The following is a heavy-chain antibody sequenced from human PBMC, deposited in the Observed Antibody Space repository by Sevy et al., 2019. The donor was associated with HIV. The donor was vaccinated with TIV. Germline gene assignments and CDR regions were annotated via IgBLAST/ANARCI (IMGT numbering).Heavy chain of an antibody. CDR3: ARDNLLPIMVSMVRGALSYYFDY. D-gene: IGHD3-10*01. V-gene: IGHV3-33*01. J-gene: IGHJ4*02. CDR2: IWYDGINR. Sequence: GGSLRLSCAASGFTFSSYGMHWVRQAPGKGLEWVAVIWYDGINRYYADSVKGRFTISRDNSKNTLYLQMNSLRAEDTAVYYCARDNLLPIMVSMVRGALSYYFDYWGQGTLVTASS. CDR1: GFTFSSYG.